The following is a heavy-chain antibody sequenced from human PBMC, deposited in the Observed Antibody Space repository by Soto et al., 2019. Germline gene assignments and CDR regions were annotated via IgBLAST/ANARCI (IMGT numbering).Heavy chain of an antibody. CDR2: ISYDGSNK. J-gene: IGHJ4*02. CDR1: GFTFSSYG. V-gene: IGHV3-30*03. CDR3: VRSRGLSAIDS. D-gene: IGHD3-9*01. Sequence: GGSLRLSCAASGFTFSSYGMHWVRQAPGKGLEWVAVISYDGSNKYYADSVKGRFTISRDNSKNTLYLQMNSLRAEDTAVYYCVRSRGLSAIDSGGKAIRATVA.